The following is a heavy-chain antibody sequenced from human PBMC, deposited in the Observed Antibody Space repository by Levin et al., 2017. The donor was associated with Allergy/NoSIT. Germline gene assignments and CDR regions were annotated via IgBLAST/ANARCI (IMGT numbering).Heavy chain of an antibody. V-gene: IGHV3-53*01. D-gene: IGHD3-10*01. J-gene: IGHJ4*02. CDR1: GFTVSSNY. CDR3: ARDLSGSGSDLDY. Sequence: GESLKISCAASGFTVSSNYISWVRQAPGKGLEWVSVIYSGGSTYYADSVKGRFTISRDNSKNTLYLQMNSLRAEDTAVYYCARDLSGSGSDLDYWGQGTLVTVSS. CDR2: IYSGGST.